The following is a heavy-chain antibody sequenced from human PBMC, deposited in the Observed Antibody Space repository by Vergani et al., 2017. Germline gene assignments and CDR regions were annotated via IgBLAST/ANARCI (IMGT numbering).Heavy chain of an antibody. D-gene: IGHD2-2*01. V-gene: IGHV5-51*01. Sequence: EVQLVQSGAEVKKPGESLKISCKGSGYSFTSYWIGWVRQMPGKGLEWMGIIYPGDSDTRYSPSFQGQVTIAADKSISTDYLQWSSLKASDTAMYYCSRHLHCSSTSCSGIYYMDVWGKGTTVTVSS. J-gene: IGHJ6*03. CDR1: GYSFTSYW. CDR2: IYPGDSDT. CDR3: SRHLHCSSTSCSGIYYMDV.